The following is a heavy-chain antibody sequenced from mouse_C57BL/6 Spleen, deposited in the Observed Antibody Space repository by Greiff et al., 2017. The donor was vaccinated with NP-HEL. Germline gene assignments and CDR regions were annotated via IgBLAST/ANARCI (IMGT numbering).Heavy chain of an antibody. CDR3: ARGIFITTVVNAMDY. J-gene: IGHJ4*01. D-gene: IGHD1-1*01. CDR1: GYTFTSYW. CDR2: IHPNSGST. Sequence: VQLQQPGAELVKPGASVKLSCKASGYTFTSYWMHWVKQRPGQGLEWIGMIHPNSGSTNYNEKFKSKATLTVDKSSSTAYMQLSSLTSEDSAVYYCARGIFITTVVNAMDYWGQGTSVTVSS. V-gene: IGHV1-64*01.